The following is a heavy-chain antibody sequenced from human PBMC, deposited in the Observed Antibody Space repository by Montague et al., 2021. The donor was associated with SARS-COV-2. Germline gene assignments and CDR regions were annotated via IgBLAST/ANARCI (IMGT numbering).Heavy chain of an antibody. Sequence: SETLSLTCSVSCGSIISSGYYWGWIRQPPGKELEWIGNIYYSGPTYYNPSLQSRVTISVDTSQNHLSLRPSSVTAADTAVYFCARGRLRGVRTPFDYWGQGSQVTVSS. CDR2: IYYSGPT. CDR1: CGSIISSGYY. D-gene: IGHD3-10*01. J-gene: IGHJ4*02. CDR3: ARGRLRGVRTPFDY. V-gene: IGHV4-39*02.